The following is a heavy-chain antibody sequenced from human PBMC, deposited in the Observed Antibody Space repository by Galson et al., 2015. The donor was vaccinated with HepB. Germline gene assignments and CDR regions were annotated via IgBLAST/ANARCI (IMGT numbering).Heavy chain of an antibody. V-gene: IGHV3-66*02. Sequence: SLRLSCAAPGLIVSNNYMTWVRQAPGKGLEWVSLIYGGGDTTYADSVRGRFTISRDISKSTLYVQMTSLTTEDTAVYYCASSSDPTRNWHFDLWGRGTLVIVSS. J-gene: IGHJ2*01. CDR3: ASSSDPTRNWHFDL. CDR1: GLIVSNNY. D-gene: IGHD6-19*01. CDR2: IYGGGDT.